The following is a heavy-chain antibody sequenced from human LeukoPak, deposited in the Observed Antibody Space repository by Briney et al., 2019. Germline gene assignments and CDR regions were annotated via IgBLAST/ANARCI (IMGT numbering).Heavy chain of an antibody. CDR2: TRNKANSYTT. CDR3: ARDIDY. V-gene: IGHV3-72*01. Sequence: GGSLRLSCAASGFTFSDHYMDWVRQASGKGLEWVGRTRNKANSYTTEYAASVKGRFTISRDDSKNSLYLQMNSLKTEDTAVYYCARDIDYWGQGTLVTVSS. CDR1: GFTFSDHY. J-gene: IGHJ4*02.